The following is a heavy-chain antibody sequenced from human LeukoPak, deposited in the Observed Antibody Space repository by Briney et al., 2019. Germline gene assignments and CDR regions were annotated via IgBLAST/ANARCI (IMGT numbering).Heavy chain of an antibody. V-gene: IGHV3-23*01. CDR1: GFTFTGHA. D-gene: IGHD4-17*01. CDR2: ISGSGGTT. J-gene: IGHJ4*02. Sequence: GGSLRLSCAASGFTFTGHAMTWVRQAPGKGMEWVAVISGSGGTTYYADPVKGRFIISRDNSKNTLYLQMNSLTGADTALYYCAKDRYGDYSFEHWGQGALVAVSS. CDR3: AKDRYGDYSFEH.